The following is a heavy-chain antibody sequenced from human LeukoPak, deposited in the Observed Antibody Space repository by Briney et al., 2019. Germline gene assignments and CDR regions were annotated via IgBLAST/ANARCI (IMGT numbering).Heavy chain of an antibody. V-gene: IGHV3-74*01. Sequence: GGSLRLSCAASGFTFSSYWMHWVRQAPGKGLVWVSRINSDGSSTSYADSVKGRFTISRDNAKNTLYLQMNSLRAEDTAVYYCARQYYYGSGSYRSYYYGMDVWGQGTTVTVSS. CDR3: ARQYYYGSGSYRSYYYGMDV. CDR2: INSDGSST. CDR1: GFTFSSYW. J-gene: IGHJ6*02. D-gene: IGHD3-10*01.